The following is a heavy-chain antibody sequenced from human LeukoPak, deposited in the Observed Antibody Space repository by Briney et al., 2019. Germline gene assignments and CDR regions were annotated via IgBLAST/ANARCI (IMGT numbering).Heavy chain of an antibody. J-gene: IGHJ6*04. Sequence: KTSQTLSLTCTFSGGSISSGGYYWSWIRQHPGKGLEWIGYIYYSGSTYYNPSLKSRVTISVDTSKNQFSLKLSSVTAADTAVYYCARGYTYYYGSGIPYYGMDVWGKGTTVTVSS. CDR3: ARGYTYYYGSGIPYYGMDV. D-gene: IGHD3-10*01. V-gene: IGHV4-31*03. CDR2: IYYSGST. CDR1: GGSISSGGYY.